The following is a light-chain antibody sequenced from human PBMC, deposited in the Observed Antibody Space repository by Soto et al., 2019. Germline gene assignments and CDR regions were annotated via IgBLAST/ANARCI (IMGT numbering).Light chain of an antibody. CDR1: HSISSN. Sequence: ERAMSHAPATLSWSPVERATLSCSAIHSISSNLAWYQQKPGQAPRLLIYAAYTRATGIPARFSGSGSGTEFTLTISSLQSEDFAFYYCQQYNNWPSITFGQGTRLEIK. CDR2: AAY. V-gene: IGKV3-15*01. J-gene: IGKJ5*01. CDR3: QQYNNWPSIT.